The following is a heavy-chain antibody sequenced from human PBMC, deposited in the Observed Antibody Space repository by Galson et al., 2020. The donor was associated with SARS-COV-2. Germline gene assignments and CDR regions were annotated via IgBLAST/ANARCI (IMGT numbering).Heavy chain of an antibody. D-gene: IGHD6-19*01. CDR3: ARLGQWRGEDGMDV. CDR1: GGSMRSSSYY. Sequence: ASETLSLTCTVSGGSMRSSSYYWGWIRQPPGKGLEWIGTIYYRGSTYYNPSLQSRVTISVDTSKNQFSLKLTSVTAADTAVYYCARLGQWRGEDGMDVWGQGTTVTVSS. V-gene: IGHV4-39*01. J-gene: IGHJ6*02. CDR2: IYYRGST.